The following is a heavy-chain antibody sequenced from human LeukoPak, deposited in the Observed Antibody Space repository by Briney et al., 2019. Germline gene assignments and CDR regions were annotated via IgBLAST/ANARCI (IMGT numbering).Heavy chain of an antibody. CDR3: ARGPGLYYYYYMDV. CDR1: GGSISSGSYY. CDR2: IYTSGST. Sequence: SETLSLTCTVSGGSISSGSYYWSWIRQPAGKGLEWIGRIYTSGSTNYNPSLKNRFTISVDTSKNQFSLKLSSVTAADTAVYYCARGPGLYYYYYMDVWGKGTTVTVSS. V-gene: IGHV4-61*02. J-gene: IGHJ6*03.